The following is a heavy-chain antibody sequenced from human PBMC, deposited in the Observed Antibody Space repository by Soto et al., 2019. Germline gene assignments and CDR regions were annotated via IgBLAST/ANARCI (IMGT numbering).Heavy chain of an antibody. CDR2: IYHSGST. D-gene: IGHD6-13*01. Sequence: QLQLQESGSGLVKPSQTLSLTCAVSGGSISSGGYSWSWIRQPPGKGLEWIGYIYHSGSTYYNPSLKSRVTISVDRSKNQFSLKLSSVTAADTAVYYCARVGSSSWPYYFAYWGQGTLVTVSS. CDR1: GGSISSGGYS. V-gene: IGHV4-30-2*01. J-gene: IGHJ4*02. CDR3: ARVGSSSWPYYFAY.